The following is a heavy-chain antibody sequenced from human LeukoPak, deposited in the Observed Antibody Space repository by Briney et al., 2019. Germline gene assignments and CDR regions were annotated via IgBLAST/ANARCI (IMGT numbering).Heavy chain of an antibody. CDR1: GGSINSYY. J-gene: IGHJ3*02. CDR3: ARGRSIGARRGAFDI. CDR2: IYNSGST. V-gene: IGHV4-59*01. Sequence: SETLSLTCTVSGGSINSYYWSWIRQPPGKGLEWIGYIYNSGSTNYNPPLKSRVTMSVDTSQTQFSLKLSSVTAADTAVYFCARGRSIGARRGAFDIWGQGTMVSVSS. D-gene: IGHD6-6*01.